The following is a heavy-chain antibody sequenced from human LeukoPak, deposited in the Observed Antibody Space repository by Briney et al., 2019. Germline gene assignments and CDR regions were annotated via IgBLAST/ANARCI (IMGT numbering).Heavy chain of an antibody. D-gene: IGHD2-21*02. CDR3: ARSRVVVTAIPGAFDI. J-gene: IGHJ3*02. CDR1: GGSFSGYY. Sequence: SETLSLTCAVYGGSFSGYYWSWIRQPPGKGLEWIGEFNHSGSTNYNPSLKSRVTISVDTSKNQFSLKLSSVTAADTAVYYCARSRVVVTAIPGAFDIWGQGTMVTVSS. CDR2: FNHSGST. V-gene: IGHV4-34*01.